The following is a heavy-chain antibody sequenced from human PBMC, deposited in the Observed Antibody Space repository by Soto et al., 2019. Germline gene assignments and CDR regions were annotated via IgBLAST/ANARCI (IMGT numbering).Heavy chain of an antibody. Sequence: SETLSLTCIVSGGSISSYYWSWIRQPPGKGLEWTEYIYYSGNTNYNPSLKSRVTISVDTSKNQFSLKLTSVTAADTAVYYCARDLVGATTEYFQHWGQGTLDTVSS. CDR2: IYYSGNT. CDR1: GGSISSYY. J-gene: IGHJ1*01. D-gene: IGHD1-26*01. CDR3: ARDLVGATTEYFQH. V-gene: IGHV4-59*01.